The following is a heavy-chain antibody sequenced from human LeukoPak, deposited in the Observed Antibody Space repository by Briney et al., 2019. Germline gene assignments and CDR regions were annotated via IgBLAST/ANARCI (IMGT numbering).Heavy chain of an antibody. Sequence: PSETLSLTCTVSGGSISSYYWSWIRQPPGKGLEWSGYIYYSGSTNYNPSLKSRVTISVDTSKNQFSLKLSSVTAADTAVYYCAGHDGPSYYYYYYYMDVWGKGTTVTVSS. CDR1: GGSISSYY. V-gene: IGHV4-59*01. J-gene: IGHJ6*03. D-gene: IGHD1-1*01. CDR3: AGHDGPSYYYYYYYMDV. CDR2: IYYSGST.